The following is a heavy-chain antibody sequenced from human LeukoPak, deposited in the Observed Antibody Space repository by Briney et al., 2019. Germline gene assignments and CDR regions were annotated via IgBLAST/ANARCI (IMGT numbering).Heavy chain of an antibody. V-gene: IGHV3-20*04. CDR3: ARKFGESLFDI. D-gene: IGHD3-10*01. Sequence: PRVSLRLCGAASGCTCGDYGMSWVRQAPGKGMERVSGINWNGGSTGYADSVKGRFTISRDNAKNSLYLQMNSLRAEDTALYYCARKFGESLFDIWGQGTMVTVSS. CDR2: INWNGGST. CDR1: GCTCGDYG. J-gene: IGHJ3*02.